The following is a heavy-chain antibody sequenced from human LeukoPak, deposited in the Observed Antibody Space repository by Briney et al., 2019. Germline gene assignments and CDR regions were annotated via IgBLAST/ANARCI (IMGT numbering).Heavy chain of an antibody. J-gene: IGHJ4*02. CDR3: VRDDGWYS. Sequence: GGSLRLSCAASEFSVGGNYMTWVRQAPGKGLEWVSYINHSGGTMYYAASVRGRFTISRDNAENSLYLQMHSLRVEDTAVYYCVRDDGWYSWGQGTLVTVSS. CDR1: EFSVGGNY. CDR2: INHSGGTM. V-gene: IGHV3-11*04. D-gene: IGHD6-19*01.